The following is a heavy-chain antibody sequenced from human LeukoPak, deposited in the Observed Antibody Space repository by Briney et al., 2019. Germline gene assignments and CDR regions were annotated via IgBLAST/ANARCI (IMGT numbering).Heavy chain of an antibody. Sequence: SVKVSCKASGGTFSSYAISWVRQAPGQGLEWMGGIIPIFGTANYAQKFQGRVTITADESTSTAYMELSSLRSEDTAVYYCASDCSSTSCPPPPLGGGAFDIWGQGTMVTVTS. CDR2: IIPIFGTA. CDR1: GGTFSSYA. D-gene: IGHD2-2*01. CDR3: ASDCSSTSCPPPPLGGGAFDI. J-gene: IGHJ3*02. V-gene: IGHV1-69*13.